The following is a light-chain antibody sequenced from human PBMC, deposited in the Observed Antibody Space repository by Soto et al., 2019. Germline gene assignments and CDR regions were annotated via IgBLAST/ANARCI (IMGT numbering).Light chain of an antibody. V-gene: IGLV2-14*03. Sequence: QSALTQPASVSGSPGQSITISCTGTSSDVGGYNYVSWYQQHPGKAPKLVIYDVSSRPSGSSNHFSGSKSGNTAFLTIPGVQAEDEATYFCSSWTSSRTLVFGGGTKVTVL. CDR2: DVS. CDR1: SSDVGGYNY. CDR3: SSWTSSRTLV. J-gene: IGLJ2*01.